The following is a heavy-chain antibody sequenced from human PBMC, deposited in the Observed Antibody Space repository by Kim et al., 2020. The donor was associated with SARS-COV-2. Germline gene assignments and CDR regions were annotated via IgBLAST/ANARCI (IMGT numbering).Heavy chain of an antibody. CDR2: IHYSGTN. D-gene: IGHD1-1*01. CDR3: ARPRSTGTTLGPFDI. CDR1: DGSIRSYY. Sequence: SETLSLTCTVSDGSIRSYYWTWIRQPPGKGLEWLGYIHYSGTNKYNPSLSRRVTISIDTSKNQFSLKLRAVTTADTAVYYCARPRSTGTTLGPFDIWGQGTMVTVSS. V-gene: IGHV4-59*13. J-gene: IGHJ3*02.